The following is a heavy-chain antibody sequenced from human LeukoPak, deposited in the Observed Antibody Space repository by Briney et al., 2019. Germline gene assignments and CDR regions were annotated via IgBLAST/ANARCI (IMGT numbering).Heavy chain of an antibody. V-gene: IGHV3-11*06. J-gene: IGHJ6*04. Sequence: GSLRLSCAASGFTFSDYYMSWIRQAPGKGLEWCSYISSSSSYTNYADSVKGRFTISRDNAKNSLYLQMNSLRAEDTAVYYCARVGGELSPNYYHYYGMDVWGKGTTVTVSS. CDR2: ISSSSSYT. D-gene: IGHD3-10*01. CDR3: ARVGGELSPNYYHYYGMDV. CDR1: GFTFSDYY.